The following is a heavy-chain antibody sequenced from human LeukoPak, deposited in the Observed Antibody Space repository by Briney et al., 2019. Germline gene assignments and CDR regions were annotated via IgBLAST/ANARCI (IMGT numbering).Heavy chain of an antibody. CDR1: GFTFSSYG. J-gene: IGHJ4*02. V-gene: IGHV3-30*03. Sequence: GGSLRLSCAASGFTFSSYGMHWVRQAPGKGLEWVAVISYDGSNKYYADSVKGRFTISRDNSKNTLYLQMNSLRAEDTATYYCARVLLGNFRYTGGYWGQGTLVTVSS. CDR3: ARVLLGNFRYTGGY. CDR2: ISYDGSNK. D-gene: IGHD3-16*02.